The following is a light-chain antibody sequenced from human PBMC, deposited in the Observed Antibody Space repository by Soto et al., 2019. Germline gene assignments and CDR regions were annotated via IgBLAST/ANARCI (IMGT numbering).Light chain of an antibody. J-gene: IGKJ1*01. V-gene: IGKV3-20*01. CDR2: GAS. CDR3: QQYGRSHPGT. CDR1: QSVSSRY. Sequence: EIVMTQSPATLSGSAGERATLTCRASQSVSSRYLAWYQQKPGQAPRLLLYGASSRATGIPDRFSGSGSRTDLTLTISILDPEYFAVYYCQQYGRSHPGTFGQGTNVYIK.